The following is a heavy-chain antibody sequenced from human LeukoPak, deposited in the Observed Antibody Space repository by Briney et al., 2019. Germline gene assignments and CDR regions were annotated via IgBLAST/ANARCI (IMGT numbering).Heavy chain of an antibody. V-gene: IGHV3-74*01. J-gene: IGHJ4*02. Sequence: PGGSLRLSCAAPGFTFSSYWMHWVRQPPGKGLVWVSRINSDGSSTTYADSVKGRFTISRDNAKNTLYLQMNSLRAEDTAVYYCARGYSYGFFDYWGQGTLATVSS. D-gene: IGHD5-18*01. CDR2: INSDGSST. CDR1: GFTFSSYW. CDR3: ARGYSYGFFDY.